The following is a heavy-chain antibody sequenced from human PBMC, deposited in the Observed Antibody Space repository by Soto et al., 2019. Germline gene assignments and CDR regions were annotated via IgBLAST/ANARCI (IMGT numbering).Heavy chain of an antibody. Sequence: QVQLQESGPGLVKPSETLSLTCTVSGGSISSYYWSWIRQPPGKGLEWIGYIYYSGSTNYNPPLKSRVTISVDTSKNQFSLKLTSVTAADTAVYYCARVGGYSYGYPGYFDLWGRGTLVTVSS. CDR1: GGSISSYY. CDR3: ARVGGYSYGYPGYFDL. CDR2: IYYSGST. D-gene: IGHD5-18*01. J-gene: IGHJ2*01. V-gene: IGHV4-59*01.